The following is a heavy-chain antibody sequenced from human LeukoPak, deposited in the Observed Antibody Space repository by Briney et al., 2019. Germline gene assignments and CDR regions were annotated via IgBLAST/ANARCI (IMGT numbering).Heavy chain of an antibody. CDR2: INPSGGST. V-gene: IGHV1-46*01. J-gene: IGHJ3*02. D-gene: IGHD3-22*01. CDR3: ARDRDYYDSSGYAFDI. Sequence: ASVKVSCKASGYTFTSYYMHWVRQAPGQGLEWMGIINPSGGSTSYAQKFQGRVTMTRDMSTSTVYMELSSLRSEDTAVYYCARDRDYYDSSGYAFDIWGQGTMVTVSS. CDR1: GYTFTSYY.